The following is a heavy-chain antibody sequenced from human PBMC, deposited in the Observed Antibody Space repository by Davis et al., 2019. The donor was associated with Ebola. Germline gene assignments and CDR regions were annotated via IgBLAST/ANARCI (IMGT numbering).Heavy chain of an antibody. D-gene: IGHD2-15*01. CDR3: ARGLGYCSGGSCARNDAFDI. CDR1: GGSFSGYY. V-gene: IGHV4-34*01. Sequence: MPSETLSLTCAVYGGSFSGYYWSWIRQPPGKGLEWIGEINHSESTNYNPSLKSRVTISVDTSKNQFSLKLSSVTAADTAVYYCARGLGYCSGGSCARNDAFDIWGQGTMVTVSS. CDR2: INHSEST. J-gene: IGHJ3*02.